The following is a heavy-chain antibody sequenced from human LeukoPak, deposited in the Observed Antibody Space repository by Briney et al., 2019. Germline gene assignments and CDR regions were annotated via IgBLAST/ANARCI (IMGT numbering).Heavy chain of an antibody. CDR3: ARDSRRVYCSSTSCYRNWFDP. CDR1: GFTFSSYA. D-gene: IGHD2-2*01. J-gene: IGHJ5*02. Sequence: GGSLRLSCAASGFTFSSYAMSWVRQAPGKGLEWVSAISGSGGSTYYADSVKGRFTISRDNSKNTLYLQMNSLRAEDTAVYYCARDSRRVYCSSTSCYRNWFDPWGQGTLVTVSS. CDR2: ISGSGGST. V-gene: IGHV3-23*01.